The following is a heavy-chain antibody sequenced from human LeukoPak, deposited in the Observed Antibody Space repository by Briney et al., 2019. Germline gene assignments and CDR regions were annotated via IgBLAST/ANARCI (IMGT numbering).Heavy chain of an antibody. CDR1: RGTFSRYT. J-gene: IGHJ4*02. CDR2: SIPILGIA. Sequence: ASVKVSCKASRGTFSRYTISWVRQAPGQELEWMGRSIPILGIANYAQKFQGRVTITANKSTSTAYMELSSLRSEDTAVYYCARDRWGSTSPGDYWGQGTLVTVSS. D-gene: IGHD2-2*01. CDR3: ARDRWGSTSPGDY. V-gene: IGHV1-69*04.